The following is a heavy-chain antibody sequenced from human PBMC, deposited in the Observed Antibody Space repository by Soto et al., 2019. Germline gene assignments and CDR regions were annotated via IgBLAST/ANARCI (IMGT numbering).Heavy chain of an antibody. D-gene: IGHD6-19*01. V-gene: IGHV4-59*08. Sequence: QVQLQESGPGLVKPSETLSLTCTVSGGSISSYYWSWIRQPPGKGLEWIGYIYYSGSTNYNPSLKGRVTISVDTSKNQFSLKLSSVTAADTAVYYCARHTQWLVYYFDYWGQGTLVTVSS. CDR1: GGSISSYY. CDR3: ARHTQWLVYYFDY. J-gene: IGHJ4*02. CDR2: IYYSGST.